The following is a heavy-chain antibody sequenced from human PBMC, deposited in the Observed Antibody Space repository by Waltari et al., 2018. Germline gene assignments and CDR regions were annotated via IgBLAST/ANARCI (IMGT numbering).Heavy chain of an antibody. CDR3: ARGRDFGDYVRGLRIYYKSVDV. CDR1: GFTFSDYY. D-gene: IGHD4-17*01. Sequence: QVQLVQSGGGLVKPGGSLRLSCEGSGFTFSDYYMSWIRQAPGKGLEWVSHIRGPARLISYADSLEGRFTISRDNAMNSLYLQMHSLRAEDTAVYYCARGRDFGDYVRGLRIYYKSVDVWGQGTTVTVSS. V-gene: IGHV3-11*04. CDR2: IRGPARLI. J-gene: IGHJ6*02.